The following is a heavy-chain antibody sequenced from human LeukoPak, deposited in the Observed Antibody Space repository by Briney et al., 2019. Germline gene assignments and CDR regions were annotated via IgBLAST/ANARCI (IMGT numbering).Heavy chain of an antibody. CDR2: INTDGSST. CDR3: ARDLSPYYYDSSGYYPTLDY. Sequence: GGSLRLSCAASGFTFSSYWMHWVRQAPGKGLVWVSRINTDGSSTSYADSVKGRFTISRDNAKNTLYLQMNSLRAEDTAVYYCARDLSPYYYDSSGYYPTLDYWGQGTLVTVSS. J-gene: IGHJ4*02. D-gene: IGHD3-22*01. V-gene: IGHV3-74*01. CDR1: GFTFSSYW.